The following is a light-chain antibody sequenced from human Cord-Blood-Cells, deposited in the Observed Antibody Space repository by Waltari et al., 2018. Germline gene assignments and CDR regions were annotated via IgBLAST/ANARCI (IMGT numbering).Light chain of an antibody. Sequence: QSALTQPPPASGSPRQSVPIPCTGTSSAAGGYNYLSWYQQHPGKAPKPMIYEVSKQPSGVPDRCSGSKSGNTASLTVSGLQAEDEADYYCSSYAGSNNLVFGGGTKLTVL. J-gene: IGLJ2*01. CDR3: SSYAGSNNLV. CDR2: EVS. V-gene: IGLV2-8*01. CDR1: SSAAGGYNY.